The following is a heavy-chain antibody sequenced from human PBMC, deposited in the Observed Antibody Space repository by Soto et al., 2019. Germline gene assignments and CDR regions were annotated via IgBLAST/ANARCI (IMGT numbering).Heavy chain of an antibody. V-gene: IGHV4-31*11. Sequence: SESLSLTCAVSGDSIDDGAYYWTWMRRQPGKGLEWLGYIYYTGRTAYNPSLQSRLTISLDPSNNQFSLRLNSVTAADTGVYYCARCSASWYWFDPWGQGTQVTVS. CDR1: GDSIDDGAYY. CDR3: ARCSASWYWFDP. D-gene: IGHD6-13*01. CDR2: IYYTGRT. J-gene: IGHJ5*02.